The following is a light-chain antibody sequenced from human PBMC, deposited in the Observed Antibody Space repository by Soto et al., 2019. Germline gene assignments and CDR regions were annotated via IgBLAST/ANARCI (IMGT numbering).Light chain of an antibody. CDR1: SSDVGGYNY. V-gene: IGLV2-14*03. CDR2: DVT. J-gene: IGLJ1*01. CDR3: SSYTSSSTPYV. Sequence: QSVLTQPASVSGSPGQSITISCTVTSSDVGGYNYVSWYQHHPGKAPKLMIYDVTNRPSGVSNRFSGSKSGNTASLTISGLQAEDEADYYCSSYTSSSTPYVFGTGTKLTVL.